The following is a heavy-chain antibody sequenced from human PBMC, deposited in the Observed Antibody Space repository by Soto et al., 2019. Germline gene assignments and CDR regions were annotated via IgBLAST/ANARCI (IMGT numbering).Heavy chain of an antibody. D-gene: IGHD3-22*01. CDR1: GGSISSSSYY. CDR3: ARRSLGDSGYYFAY. Sequence: QLQLQESGPGLVKPSETLSLTCTVSGGSISSSSYYWGWIRQPPGKGLEWIGHIYYRGSTYYNPSLKSRVTISVDTSKNQFSLKLSSVTAADTAVYYCARRSLGDSGYYFAYWGQGTLVTVSS. J-gene: IGHJ4*02. CDR2: IYYRGST. V-gene: IGHV4-39*01.